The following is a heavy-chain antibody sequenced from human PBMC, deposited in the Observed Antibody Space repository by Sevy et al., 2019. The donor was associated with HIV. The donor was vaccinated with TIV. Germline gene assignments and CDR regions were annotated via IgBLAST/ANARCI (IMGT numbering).Heavy chain of an antibody. D-gene: IGHD3-10*02. CDR3: ASPDWDKNVYYSVSDPFDI. J-gene: IGHJ3*02. CDR2: INPKSGGT. CDR1: GYTFTGYH. V-gene: IGHV1-2*02. Sequence: ASVKVSCKASGYTFTGYHMHWVRQAPGQGLEWMGWINPKSGGTNYAEKFQGRIIMTRDTSVTTAYMELRRLRSDDTAIYYCASPDWDKNVYYSVSDPFDIWGQGTMVTVSS.